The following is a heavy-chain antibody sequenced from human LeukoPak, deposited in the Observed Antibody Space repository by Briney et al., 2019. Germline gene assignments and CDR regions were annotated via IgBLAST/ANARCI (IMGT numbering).Heavy chain of an antibody. CDR3: ARDLPWEPLPSFDY. Sequence: PGGSLRLSCAASGFTFSSYGMHWVRQAPGKGLEWVAFIRYDGSNKYYADSVKGRFTISRDNSKNTLYLQMNSLRAEDTAVYCCARDLPWEPLPSFDYWGQGTLVTVSS. D-gene: IGHD1-26*01. CDR1: GFTFSSYG. V-gene: IGHV3-30*02. J-gene: IGHJ4*02. CDR2: IRYDGSNK.